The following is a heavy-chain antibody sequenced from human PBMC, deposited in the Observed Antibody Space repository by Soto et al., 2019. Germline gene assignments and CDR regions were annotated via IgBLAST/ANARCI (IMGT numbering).Heavy chain of an antibody. J-gene: IGHJ4*02. CDR2: IYYSGNT. CDR1: GDSISTADYY. CDR3: ARGIYSTSYLFDS. V-gene: IGHV4-30-4*01. D-gene: IGHD6-6*01. Sequence: SETLSLTCTVSGDSISTADYYWNWIRQPPGKGLEWIGYIYYSGNTYYIPSLKSRVTISVDTSKNQISLKLNSVTAADTAVYYCARGIYSTSYLFDSWGQGTLVTVSS.